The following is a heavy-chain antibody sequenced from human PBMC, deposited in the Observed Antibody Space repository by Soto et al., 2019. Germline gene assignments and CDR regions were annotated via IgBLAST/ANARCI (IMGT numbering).Heavy chain of an antibody. J-gene: IGHJ5*01. D-gene: IGHD2-8*01. CDR2: IYYSGST. V-gene: IGHV4-59*01. CDR3: ARGSPTLGYCTSGVCTHIHS. CDR1: DGSISSYY. Sequence: TETLSLTCSVSDGSISSYYWSWIRQPPGKGLEWIGYIYYSGSTNNNPSLRSRVTISIDTSKNQFSLKLSSVTAADTAVYYCARGSPTLGYCTSGVCTHIHSCCQATLVTVS.